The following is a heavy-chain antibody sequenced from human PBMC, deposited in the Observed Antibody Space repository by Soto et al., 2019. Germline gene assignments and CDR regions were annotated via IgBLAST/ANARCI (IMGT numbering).Heavy chain of an antibody. CDR2: ISSSGSTI. D-gene: IGHD2-2*01. J-gene: IGHJ4*02. CDR1: GFTFSDYY. CDR3: ARGIVVVPAAYFDY. V-gene: IGHV3-11*01. Sequence: GGSLRLSCAASGFTFSDYYMSWIRQAPGKGLEWVSYISSSGSTIYCADSVKGRFTISRDNAKNSLYLQMNSLRAEDTAVYYCARGIVVVPAAYFDYWGQGTLVTVSS.